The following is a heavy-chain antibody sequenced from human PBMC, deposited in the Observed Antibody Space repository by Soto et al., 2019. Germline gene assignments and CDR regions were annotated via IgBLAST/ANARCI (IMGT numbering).Heavy chain of an antibody. Sequence: QVQLVKSGAEVKKPGASVKVSCKASGYTFTSYDINWLRQATGQGLEWMGWMNPNNGNTGSAQKFQGRLTMTRDISMSTAYMELSSLRSEDTAVYYCASIGAPNYSLYYYYGMDVWGQGTTVTVSS. CDR2: MNPNNGNT. J-gene: IGHJ6*02. V-gene: IGHV1-8*01. D-gene: IGHD1-7*01. CDR1: GYTFTSYD. CDR3: ASIGAPNYSLYYYYGMDV.